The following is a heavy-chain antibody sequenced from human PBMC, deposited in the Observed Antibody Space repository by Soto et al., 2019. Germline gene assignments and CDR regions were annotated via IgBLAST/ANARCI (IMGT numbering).Heavy chain of an antibody. Sequence: GGSLRLSCAASGFTFDDYAMHWVRQAPGKGLEWVSGISWNSGSIGYADSVKGRFTISRDNAKNSLYLQMNSLRAEDTALYYCAKSRGSYYGSGSYSGYYYYMDVWGKGTTVTVSS. D-gene: IGHD3-10*01. V-gene: IGHV3-9*01. CDR2: ISWNSGSI. CDR3: AKSRGSYYGSGSYSGYYYYMDV. J-gene: IGHJ6*03. CDR1: GFTFDDYA.